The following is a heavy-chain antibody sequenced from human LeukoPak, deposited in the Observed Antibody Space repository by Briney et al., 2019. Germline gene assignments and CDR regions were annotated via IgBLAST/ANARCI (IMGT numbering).Heavy chain of an antibody. J-gene: IGHJ6*04. Sequence: GGSLRLSCAASGFTLSDNYMTWIRQAPGKGLEWVSHISSSGENIFYADSLKGRFTISRDNAKNSLYLQMNSLRAEDTAVYYCAELGITMIGGVWGKGTTVTISS. CDR1: GFTLSDNY. CDR2: ISSSGENI. D-gene: IGHD3-10*02. V-gene: IGHV3-11*04. CDR3: AELGITMIGGV.